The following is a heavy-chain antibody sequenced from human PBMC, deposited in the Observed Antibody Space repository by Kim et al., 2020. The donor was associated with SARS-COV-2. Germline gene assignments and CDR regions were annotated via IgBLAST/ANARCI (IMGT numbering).Heavy chain of an antibody. J-gene: IGHJ6*02. Sequence: SETLSLTCTVSGDSIRSSSYHWAWIRQPPGQGLEWIGNIFYSGTTYYNPSLKSRVTISVDTSKNQFSLKLDSVTAGDTAVYFCTGRRTASGRRDVWGQGTTVTVSS. CDR2: IFYSGTT. CDR1: GDSIRSSSYH. CDR3: TGRRTASGRRDV. D-gene: IGHD3-10*01. V-gene: IGHV4-39*01.